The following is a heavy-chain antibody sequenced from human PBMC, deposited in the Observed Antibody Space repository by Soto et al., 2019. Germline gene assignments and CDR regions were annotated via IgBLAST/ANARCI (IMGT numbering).Heavy chain of an antibody. Sequence: QVQLQESGPGLVKPSETLSLTCTVSGASVANDNWWSWVRQSPGKGLEWIGEVHHSVGNNNSPSLTSRVTIAVEKSTNQSSLTLSSVIYAYSAVYFCTRHFYYSMDVWGKGTAVTVSP. CDR1: GASVANDNW. CDR3: TRHFYYSMDV. J-gene: IGHJ6*04. V-gene: IGHV4-4*02. CDR2: VHHSVGN.